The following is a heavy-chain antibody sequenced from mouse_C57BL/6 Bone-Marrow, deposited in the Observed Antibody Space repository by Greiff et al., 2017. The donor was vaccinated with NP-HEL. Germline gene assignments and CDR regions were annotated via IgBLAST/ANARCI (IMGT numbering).Heavy chain of an antibody. CDR3: TRCTTVGEGCAMDY. V-gene: IGHV1-15*01. D-gene: IGHD1-1*01. CDR2: IDPETGGT. J-gene: IGHJ4*01. CDR1: GYTFTDYE. Sequence: QVQLQQSGAELVRPGASVTLSCKASGYTFTDYEMHWVKQTPVHGLEWIGAIDPETGGTAYNQKFKGKAILTADKSSSTAYMELRSLTSEDSAVYYCTRCTTVGEGCAMDYWGQGTSVTVSS.